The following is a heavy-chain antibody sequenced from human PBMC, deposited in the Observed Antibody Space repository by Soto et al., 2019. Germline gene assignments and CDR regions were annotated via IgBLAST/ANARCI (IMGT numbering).Heavy chain of an antibody. Sequence: PSETLSLTCTVSGGSISSYYWSWIRQPPGKGLEWIGYIYYSGSTNYNPSLKSRVTISVDTSKNQFSLKLKSVTAADTAVYYCAPRFENWFDPWGQGTLVTVSS. CDR2: IYYSGST. CDR1: GGSISSYY. CDR3: APRFENWFDP. V-gene: IGHV4-59*12. J-gene: IGHJ5*02. D-gene: IGHD3-3*01.